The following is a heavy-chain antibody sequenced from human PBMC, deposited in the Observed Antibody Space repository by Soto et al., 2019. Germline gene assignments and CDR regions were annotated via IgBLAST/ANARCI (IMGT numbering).Heavy chain of an antibody. CDR1: GFTFSSYS. CDR3: ARIDDIGAYSYGYPHGLNV. CDR2: IDSSGNYI. D-gene: IGHD5-18*01. J-gene: IGHJ6*02. Sequence: EVQVVESGGGQVKPGGSLRLSCAASGFTFSSYSMNWVRQAPGKGLEWVASIDSSGNYIYYADSVKGRFTISRDNAKNSLYLQMISLRAEDTPVYYCARIDDIGAYSYGYPHGLNVWGQGTTFTVSS. V-gene: IGHV3-21*01.